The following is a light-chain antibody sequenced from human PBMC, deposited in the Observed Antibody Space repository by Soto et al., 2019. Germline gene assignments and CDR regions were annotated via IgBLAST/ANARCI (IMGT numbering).Light chain of an antibody. J-gene: IGLJ2*01. V-gene: IGLV2-8*01. Sequence: QSALTQPPSASGSPGQSVTISCTGTSSDVGSYNLVSWYQQHPGKAPKLMIYEVDKRPSGVPDRVSGSKSGYTASLTVTGLQAEDEADYYCSSYAGTNNFVVFGGGTKLTVL. CDR1: SSDVGSYNL. CDR2: EVD. CDR3: SSYAGTNNFVV.